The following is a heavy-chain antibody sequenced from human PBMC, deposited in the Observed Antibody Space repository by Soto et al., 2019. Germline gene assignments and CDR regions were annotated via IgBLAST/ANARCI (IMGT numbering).Heavy chain of an antibody. Sequence: QVQLVQSGAEARVPGASVKVSCKASGYSFTGLDINWVRQTTGQGLEWMGWMEPSSGRTGYAQKFQGRATMTRDTSINTAYMELSSLTSDDTAFYSCARGVTAGVDYWGQGTLVTVSS. J-gene: IGHJ4*02. CDR2: MEPSSGRT. V-gene: IGHV1-8*01. CDR3: ARGVTAGVDY. CDR1: GYSFTGLD. D-gene: IGHD1-26*01.